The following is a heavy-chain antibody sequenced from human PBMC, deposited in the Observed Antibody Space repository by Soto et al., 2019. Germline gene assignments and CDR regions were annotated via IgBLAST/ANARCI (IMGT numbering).Heavy chain of an antibody. CDR2: ISYDGSNK. D-gene: IGHD6-13*01. V-gene: IGHV3-30-3*02. J-gene: IGHJ6*02. Sequence: QPGGSLRLSCAASGFIFNTYAMHWVRQAPGKGLEWVAVISYDGSNKYYADSVKGRFTISRDNSKNRLYLQMNSLRPEDTAVYYCAKRGYSSSSNALDVWGQGTTVTVSS. CDR1: GFIFNTYA. CDR3: AKRGYSSSSNALDV.